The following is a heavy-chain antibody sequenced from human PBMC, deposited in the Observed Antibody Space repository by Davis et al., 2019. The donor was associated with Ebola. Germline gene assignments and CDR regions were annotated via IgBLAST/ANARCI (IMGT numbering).Heavy chain of an antibody. J-gene: IGHJ3*02. CDR2: IWYDGSNK. CDR1: GFTFSSYG. V-gene: IGHV3-30*19. CDR3: ARDSRGQYDFWSAAQGAFDI. Sequence: GESLKISCAASGFTFSSYGMHWVRQAPGKGLEWVAVIWYDGSNKYYADSVKGRFTISRDNSKNTLYLQMNSLRAEDTAVYYCARDSRGQYDFWSAAQGAFDIWGQGTMVTVSS. D-gene: IGHD3-3*01.